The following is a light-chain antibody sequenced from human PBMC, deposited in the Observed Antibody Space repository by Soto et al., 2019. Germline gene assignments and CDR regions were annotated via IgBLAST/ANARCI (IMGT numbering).Light chain of an antibody. V-gene: IGKV1-13*02. Sequence: AIQLTQSPSSLSASVGDRVTITCRASQGISSALAWYQQKPGKAPKLLIYDASSLESGGPSRFSGSGSGTDFTLTISSLQSEDFATYYCQQFNSYPPFGGGTKVEIK. CDR2: DAS. J-gene: IGKJ4*01. CDR3: QQFNSYPP. CDR1: QGISSA.